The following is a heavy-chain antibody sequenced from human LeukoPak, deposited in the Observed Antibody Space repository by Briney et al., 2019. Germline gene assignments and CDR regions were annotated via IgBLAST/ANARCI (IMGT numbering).Heavy chain of an antibody. V-gene: IGHV4-59*01. CDR1: GDSISSYY. J-gene: IGHJ6*04. CDR2: IYYSGST. Sequence: SETLSLTCTVSGDSISSYYWSWIRRPPGKGLEWIGYIYYSGSTNYNPSLKSRVTISVDTSKNQFSLKLSSVTAADTAVYYCARDKDYGDYPYYYYGMDVWGKGTTVTVSS. D-gene: IGHD4-17*01. CDR3: ARDKDYGDYPYYYYGMDV.